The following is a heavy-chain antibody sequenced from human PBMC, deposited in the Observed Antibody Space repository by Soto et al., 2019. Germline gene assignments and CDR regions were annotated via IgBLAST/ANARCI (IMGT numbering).Heavy chain of an antibody. CDR2: IYTSGNT. V-gene: IGHV4-4*07. CDR3: ARESGDNWDYEAY. D-gene: IGHD1-7*01. CDR1: GGSISSYH. Sequence: LSLTCTVPGGSISSYHWSWIRQSAGKGLEWIGRIYTSGNTHYNPSLRSRVTVSIDTSKNQFFLTVNSVTAADSAVYYCARESGDNWDYEAYWGQGTPVTVSS. J-gene: IGHJ4*02.